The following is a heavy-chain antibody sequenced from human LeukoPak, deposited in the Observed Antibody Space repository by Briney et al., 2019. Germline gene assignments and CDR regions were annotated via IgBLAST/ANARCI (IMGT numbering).Heavy chain of an antibody. J-gene: IGHJ4*02. Sequence: GASVKVSCKASGYTFTGDYMHWVRQAPGQGLEWMGWINPNSGGTNYAQKFQGRVTMTRDTSITTAYMEPSRLRSDDTAVYYCARGKSSGWKIDYWGQGTLVTVSS. CDR1: GYTFTGDY. D-gene: IGHD6-19*01. V-gene: IGHV1-2*02. CDR3: ARGKSSGWKIDY. CDR2: INPNSGGT.